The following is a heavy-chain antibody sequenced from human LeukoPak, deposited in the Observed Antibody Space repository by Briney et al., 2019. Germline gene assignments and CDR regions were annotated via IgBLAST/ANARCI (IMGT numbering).Heavy chain of an antibody. J-gene: IGHJ6*03. CDR3: ARVLADSSSGPYYYYYMDV. Sequence: GASVKVSCKASGGTFSSYAISWVRQAPGQGLEWMGGITPIFGTANYAQKFQGRVTITTDESTSTAYMELSSLRSEDTAVYYCARVLADSSSGPYYYYYMDVWGKGTTVTVSS. CDR2: ITPIFGTA. V-gene: IGHV1-69*05. CDR1: GGTFSSYA. D-gene: IGHD6-13*01.